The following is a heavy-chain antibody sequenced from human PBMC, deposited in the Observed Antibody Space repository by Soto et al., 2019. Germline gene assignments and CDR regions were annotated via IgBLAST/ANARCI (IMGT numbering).Heavy chain of an antibody. D-gene: IGHD6-19*01. Sequence: LSLTCTVSRGSISSYYWNWLRHPAWKGLEWIGRIYPGGSTNYNLSLKSRVTMSVDTSKNQFSLKLSSVTAADAAVYYCARARGVSSGWAFDYWGQGTLVTVSS. CDR1: RGSISSYY. V-gene: IGHV4-4*07. CDR3: ARARGVSSGWAFDY. J-gene: IGHJ4*02. CDR2: IYPGGST.